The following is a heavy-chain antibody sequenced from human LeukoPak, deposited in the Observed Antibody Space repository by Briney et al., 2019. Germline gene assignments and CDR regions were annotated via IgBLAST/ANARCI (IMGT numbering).Heavy chain of an antibody. Sequence: GRSLRLSCAASGFTFSTYAMNWVRQAPGKGLEWVAVISYDGRQNYYEDSVKGRFTISRDNSKNTLYLQMNSLRDEDSAAYYCARVYLERLTAGYFDHWGQGTWVTVSP. V-gene: IGHV3-30*04. CDR1: GFTFSTYA. CDR3: ARVYLERLTAGYFDH. D-gene: IGHD2-8*01. CDR2: ISYDGRQN. J-gene: IGHJ4*02.